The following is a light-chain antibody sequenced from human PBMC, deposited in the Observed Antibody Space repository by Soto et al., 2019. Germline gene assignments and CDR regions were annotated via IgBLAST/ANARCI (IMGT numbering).Light chain of an antibody. V-gene: IGLV3-1*01. Sequence: SYELTQPPSVSVSPGQTASIACSGDKLGDKYVCWYQQKPGQSPVLVIYQDNKRPSGIPERFSGSTSGNTATLTISGTQATDEADYYCQAWDSSTALVFGGGTKLTVL. J-gene: IGLJ2*01. CDR2: QDN. CDR3: QAWDSSTALV. CDR1: KLGDKY.